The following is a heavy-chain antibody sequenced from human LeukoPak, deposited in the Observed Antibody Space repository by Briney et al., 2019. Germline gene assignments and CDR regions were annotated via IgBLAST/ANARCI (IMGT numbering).Heavy chain of an antibody. Sequence: GGSLRLSCAASGFTFSDYYMSWIRQAPGKGLEWVSYISSSSSYTNYADSVKGRFTISRDNAKNSLYLQMNSLRAEDTAGYYCAKDHLAGYTYGGYYFDYWGQGTLVTVSS. CDR1: GFTFSDYY. J-gene: IGHJ4*02. D-gene: IGHD5-18*01. V-gene: IGHV3-11*06. CDR3: AKDHLAGYTYGGYYFDY. CDR2: ISSSSSYT.